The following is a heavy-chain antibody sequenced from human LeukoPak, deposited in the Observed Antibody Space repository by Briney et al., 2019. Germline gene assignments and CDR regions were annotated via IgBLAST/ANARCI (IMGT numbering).Heavy chain of an antibody. CDR2: ISGSGGST. V-gene: IGHV3-23*01. J-gene: IGHJ4*02. CDR1: GFTFSSYA. CDR3: AKDLFLSSSWPYYFDY. Sequence: GGSLRLSCAASGFTFSSYAMSWVRQAPGKGLEWVSAISGSGGSTYYADSVKGRFTISRDNSKNTLYLQMNSLRAEDTAVYYCAKDLFLSSSWPYYFDYWGQGTLVTVSS. D-gene: IGHD6-13*01.